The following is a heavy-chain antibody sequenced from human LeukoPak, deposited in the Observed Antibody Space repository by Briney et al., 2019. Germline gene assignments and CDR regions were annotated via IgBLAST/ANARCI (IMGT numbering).Heavy chain of an antibody. CDR3: AREVVVITSDAFDI. CDR1: GDSISSGGYY. D-gene: IGHD3-22*01. Sequence: PSQTLSLNCTVSGDSISSGGYYWSWIRQHPGKGLEWIGYIYYSGNTYYNPSLKSRVTISLDTSKNQFPLKLSSVTAADTAVYYCAREVVVITSDAFDIWGQGTMVTVSS. V-gene: IGHV4-31*03. J-gene: IGHJ3*02. CDR2: IYYSGNT.